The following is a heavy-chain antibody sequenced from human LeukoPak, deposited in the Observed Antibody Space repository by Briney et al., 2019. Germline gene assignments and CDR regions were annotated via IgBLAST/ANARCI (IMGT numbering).Heavy chain of an antibody. CDR2: ISSSSSYV. Sequence: GGSLRLSCAASGFTFSSYSMNWVRQAPGKGLEWVSSISSSSSYVYYADSVKGRFTISRDNAKNTLYLQMNSLRAEDTAVYYCARVKAQYFDYWGQGTLVTVSS. CDR1: GFTFSSYS. J-gene: IGHJ4*02. CDR3: ARVKAQYFDY. V-gene: IGHV3-21*04.